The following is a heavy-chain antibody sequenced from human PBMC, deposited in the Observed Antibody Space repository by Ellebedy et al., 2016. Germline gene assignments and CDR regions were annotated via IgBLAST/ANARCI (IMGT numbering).Heavy chain of an antibody. Sequence: SETLSLXCTVSGGSISSSNYYWAWIRQPPGKGLEWIGGIFYSGSTYYNPSLKSRVTISVDTSKNHFSLQLRSLTAADTAIYFCARWCRDSSGHYRHFDYWGQGTLVTVSS. D-gene: IGHD3-22*01. V-gene: IGHV4-39*02. CDR2: IFYSGST. CDR1: GGSISSSNYY. J-gene: IGHJ4*02. CDR3: ARWCRDSSGHYRHFDY.